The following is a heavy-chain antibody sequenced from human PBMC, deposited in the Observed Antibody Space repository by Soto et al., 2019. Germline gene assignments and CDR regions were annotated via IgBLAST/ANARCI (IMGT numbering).Heavy chain of an antibody. J-gene: IGHJ3*02. CDR1: GFTFDDYA. Sequence: GGSLRLSCAASGFTFDDYAMHWVRQAPGKGLEWVSGISWNSGSIGYADSVKGRFTISRDNAKNSLYLQMNSLRAEDTALYYCAKASSYGDYRDYDAFDIWGQGTMVTVSS. CDR3: AKASSYGDYRDYDAFDI. CDR2: ISWNSGSI. V-gene: IGHV3-9*01. D-gene: IGHD4-17*01.